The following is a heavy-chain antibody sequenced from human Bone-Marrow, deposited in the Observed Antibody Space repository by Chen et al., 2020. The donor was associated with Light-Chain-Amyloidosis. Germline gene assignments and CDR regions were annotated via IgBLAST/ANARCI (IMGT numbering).Heavy chain of an antibody. V-gene: IGHV5-51*01. CDR1: GYTFPNYW. D-gene: IGHD5-12*01. J-gene: IGHJ4*02. Sequence: VQLEQSGPDAIKPAESLKISCKGSGYTFPNYWIGGVRQMPGKGLAWMGVIYPDDSDARYSPSFEGQVTISADKSITTAYLQWRSLKASDTAMYYCARRRDGYNFDYWGQGTLVTVSS. CDR2: IYPDDSDA. CDR3: ARRRDGYNFDY.